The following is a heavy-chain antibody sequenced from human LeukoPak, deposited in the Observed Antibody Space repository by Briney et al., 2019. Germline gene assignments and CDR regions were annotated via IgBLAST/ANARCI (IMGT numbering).Heavy chain of an antibody. CDR2: IDPSDSYT. Sequence: GESLKTSRKVFGYSFTSYWTSWLLQMPGTGLEWMGRIDPSDSYTNYSPSFQGHVTISADKSISTAYLQWSSLKASDTAMYYCERDIGSGSSTIWGQGRMVTVSS. V-gene: IGHV5-10-1*01. CDR3: ERDIGSGSSTI. CDR1: GYSFTSYW. J-gene: IGHJ3*02. D-gene: IGHD3-10*01.